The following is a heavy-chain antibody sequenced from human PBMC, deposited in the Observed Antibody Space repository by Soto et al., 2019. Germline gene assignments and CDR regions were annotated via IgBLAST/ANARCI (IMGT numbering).Heavy chain of an antibody. CDR3: ASGDDPGGWYYFDY. CDR2: IYYSGST. V-gene: IGHV4-31*03. Sequence: SETLSLTCTVSGGSISRGGYYWSWIRQHPGKGLEWIGYIYYSGSTYYNPSLKSRVTISVDTSKNQFSLKLSSVTAADTAVYYCASGDDPGGWYYFDYWGQGTLVTVSS. CDR1: GGSISRGGYY. J-gene: IGHJ4*02. D-gene: IGHD6-19*01.